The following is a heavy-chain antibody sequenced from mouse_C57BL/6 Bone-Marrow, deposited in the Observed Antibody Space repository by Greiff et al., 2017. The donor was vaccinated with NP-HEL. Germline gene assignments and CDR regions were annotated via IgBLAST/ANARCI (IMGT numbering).Heavy chain of an antibody. CDR3: VRGPFTTVVATDWYFDV. CDR2: IRSKSSNYAT. V-gene: IGHV10-3*01. CDR1: GFTFNTYA. J-gene: IGHJ1*03. D-gene: IGHD1-1*01. Sequence: EVMLVESGGGLVQPKGSLKLSCAASGFTFNTYAMHWVRQAPGKGLEWVARIRSKSSNYATYYADSVKDRFTISRDDSQSMLYLQMNNLKTEDTAMYYCVRGPFTTVVATDWYFDVWGTGTTVTVSS.